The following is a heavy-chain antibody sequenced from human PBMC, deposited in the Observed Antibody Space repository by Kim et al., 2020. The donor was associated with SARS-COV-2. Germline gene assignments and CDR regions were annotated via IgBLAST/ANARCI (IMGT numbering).Heavy chain of an antibody. J-gene: IGHJ1*01. CDR1: GGSISGHY. V-gene: IGHV4-59*11. CDR2: GYYSGST. CDR3: AGCSMTTVTTSLFQH. Sequence: SETLSLTCTVSGGSISGHYWTWIRQAPGKGLEWIGFGYYSGSTDYNPSLKSRVTISVDTSKNQFSLRLNSVTAADTAVYYCAGCSMTTVTTSLFQHWGQGTLVTVSS. D-gene: IGHD4-17*01.